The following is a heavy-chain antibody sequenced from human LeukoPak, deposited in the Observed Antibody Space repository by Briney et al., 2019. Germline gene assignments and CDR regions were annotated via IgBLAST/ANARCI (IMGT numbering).Heavy chain of an antibody. V-gene: IGHV4-31*03. J-gene: IGHJ4*02. D-gene: IGHD2-15*01. CDR3: ARGTYCSGGSCYDL. CDR2: IYYSGST. Sequence: SETLSLTCTVSGGSISSGGYYWSWIRQHPGEGLEWIGYIYYSGSTYYNPSLKSRVTISVDTSKNQFSLKLSSVTAADTAVYYCARGTYCSGGSCYDLWGQGTLVTVSS. CDR1: GGSISSGGYY.